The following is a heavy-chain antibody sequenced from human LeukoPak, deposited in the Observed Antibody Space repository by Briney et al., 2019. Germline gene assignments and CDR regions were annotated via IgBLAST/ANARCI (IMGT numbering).Heavy chain of an antibody. CDR1: GFTFSSYS. CDR3: ARGPSGSQMRYFDY. J-gene: IGHJ4*02. D-gene: IGHD1-26*01. V-gene: IGHV3-21*04. CDR2: ISSSSSYI. Sequence: GGSLRLSCAASGFTFSSYSMNWVRQAPGKGLEWVSSISSSSSYIYYADSVKGRFTISRDNAKNSLYLQMNSLRAEDTALYYCARGPSGSQMRYFDYWGQGTLVTVSS.